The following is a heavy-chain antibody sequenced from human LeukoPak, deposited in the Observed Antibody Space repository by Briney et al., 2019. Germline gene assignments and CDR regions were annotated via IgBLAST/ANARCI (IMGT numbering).Heavy chain of an antibody. Sequence: GGSLRLSCAASGFIVSSNYMSWVRQAPGKGLEWVSVIYSGGTTYYADSVKGRFTISRDNSKNTLYLQMNSLRAEDTAVYYCARKGTFGSHFDYWGQGTLVTVSS. V-gene: IGHV3-66*01. CDR2: IYSGGTT. D-gene: IGHD3-3*02. CDR1: GFIVSSNY. J-gene: IGHJ4*02. CDR3: ARKGTFGSHFDY.